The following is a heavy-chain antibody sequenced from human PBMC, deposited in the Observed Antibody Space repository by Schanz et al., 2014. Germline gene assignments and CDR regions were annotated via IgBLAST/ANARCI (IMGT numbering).Heavy chain of an antibody. V-gene: IGHV1-69*04. Sequence: QVQLVQSGAEVKKPGSSVTVSCKASGDTLSSYGISWVRQAPGQGLEWMGRIIPIVDITNYAQKFLGRVTITADKSTSTAYMELKSLRSADTAVYYCARDPQYYYGSGRGYWGQGTLVTVST. CDR1: GDTLSSYG. CDR3: ARDPQYYYGSGRGY. D-gene: IGHD3-10*01. J-gene: IGHJ4*02. CDR2: IIPIVDIT.